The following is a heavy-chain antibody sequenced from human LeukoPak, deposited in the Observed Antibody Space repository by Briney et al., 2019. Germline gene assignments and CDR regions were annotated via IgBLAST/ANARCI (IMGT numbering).Heavy chain of an antibody. CDR1: GYTFTGYY. V-gene: IGHV1-2*06. D-gene: IGHD6-19*01. CDR2: INPNSGGT. CDR3: ARDLRYSSGWYTLGSDY. Sequence: ASVKVSCEASGYTFTGYYMHWVRQAPGQGLEWMGRINPNSGGTNYAQKFQGRVTMTRDTSISTAYMELSRLRSDDTAVYYCARDLRYSSGWYTLGSDYWGQGTLVTVSS. J-gene: IGHJ4*02.